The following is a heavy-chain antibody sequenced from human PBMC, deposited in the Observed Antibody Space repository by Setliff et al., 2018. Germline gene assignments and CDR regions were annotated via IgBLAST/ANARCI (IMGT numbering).Heavy chain of an antibody. J-gene: IGHJ4*01. CDR1: GFSFSSYA. CDR3: AKSPHDFWSGRVFFDY. Sequence: SLRLSCAASGFSFSSYAMSWVRQAPGKGLEWVSTIIGSGISTYYADSVQGRVTISRDNHKNTLHLQMNSLRVEDTAIYYCAKSPHDFWSGRVFFDYWGQGMLVT. V-gene: IGHV3-23*01. CDR2: IIGSGIST. D-gene: IGHD3-3*01.